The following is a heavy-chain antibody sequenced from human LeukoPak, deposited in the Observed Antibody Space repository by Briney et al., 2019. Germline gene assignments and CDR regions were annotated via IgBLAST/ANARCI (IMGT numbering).Heavy chain of an antibody. J-gene: IGHJ4*02. V-gene: IGHV3-30-3*01. CDR2: ISYDGSNK. CDR3: ARVISAGGY. CDR1: VFTFSSYA. D-gene: IGHD6-13*01. Sequence: GRSLRLSCAASVFTFSSYAMQCVRQAPGKGLEWLAVISYDGSNKYYADSVKGRFTISRDNYKNTLYLQMNSIGAEDTAMYYCARVISAGGYWGQGTLVTVSS.